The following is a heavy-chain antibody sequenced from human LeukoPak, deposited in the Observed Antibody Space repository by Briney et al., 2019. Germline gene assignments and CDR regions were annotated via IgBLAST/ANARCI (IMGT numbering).Heavy chain of an antibody. V-gene: IGHV1-18*04. CDR2: ISAYNGNT. J-gene: IGHJ5*02. CDR3: AREDGDGWGGNWFDP. Sequence: GASVKVSSKASGYTFTIYGISWGRQAPGQGLQWMGWISAYNGNTNYAQKLQGGDTMTTDTSTSTAYMELRSLRSDDTAVDYCAREDGDGWGGNWFDPWGQGTLVTVSS. D-gene: IGHD3-10*01. CDR1: GYTFTIYG.